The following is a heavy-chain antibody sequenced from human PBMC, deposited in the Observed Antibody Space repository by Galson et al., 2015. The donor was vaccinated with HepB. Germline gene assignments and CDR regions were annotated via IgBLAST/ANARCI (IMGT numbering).Heavy chain of an antibody. V-gene: IGHV1-8*01. J-gene: IGHJ4*02. CDR3: TRGTPQTLLWLGELFFD. Sequence: SVKVSCKASGYIFTSYNINWVRQATGQGLEWMGWLNPKSGTTGYAEKFQGRVTMTRNTSISTAYMELSSLRSEDTAVYYCTRGTPQTLLWLGELFFDWGQGVLVTVSS. D-gene: IGHD3-10*01. CDR2: LNPKSGTT. CDR1: GYIFTSYN.